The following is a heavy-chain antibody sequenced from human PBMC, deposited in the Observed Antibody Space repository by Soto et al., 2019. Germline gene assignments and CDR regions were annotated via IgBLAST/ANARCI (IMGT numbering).Heavy chain of an antibody. V-gene: IGHV4-31*03. CDR1: GGSISSGGYY. CDR3: ARDTYYYGSGSRRGYYGMDV. CDR2: IYYSGST. Sequence: QLQLQESGPGLVKPSQTLSLTCTVSGGSISSGGYYWSWIRQHPGKGLEWIGYIYYSGSTYYNPSLKSRVTISVDTSKNQFSLKLSSVTAADTAVYYCARDTYYYGSGSRRGYYGMDVWGQGTTVTVSS. J-gene: IGHJ6*02. D-gene: IGHD3-10*01.